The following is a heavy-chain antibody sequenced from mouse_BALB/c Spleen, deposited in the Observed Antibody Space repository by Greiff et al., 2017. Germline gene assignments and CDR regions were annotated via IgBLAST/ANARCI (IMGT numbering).Heavy chain of an antibody. CDR3: ARAHRPAYFDY. V-gene: IGHV5-6-3*01. Sequence: DVKLVESGGGLVQPGGSLKLSCAASGFTFSSYGMSWVRQTPDKRLELVATINSNGGSTYYPDSVKGRFTISRDNAKNTLYLQMSSLKSEDTAMYYCARAHRPAYFDYWGQGTTLTVSS. J-gene: IGHJ2*01. D-gene: IGHD2-14*01. CDR1: GFTFSSYG. CDR2: INSNGGST.